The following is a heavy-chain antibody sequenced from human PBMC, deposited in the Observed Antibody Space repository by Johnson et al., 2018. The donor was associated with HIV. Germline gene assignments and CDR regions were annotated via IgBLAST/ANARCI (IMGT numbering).Heavy chain of an antibody. CDR3: ARISQHHNSDAFDI. V-gene: IGHV3-30-3*01. CDR2: ISYDGSNK. Sequence: SLRLSCAASGFTFSSYAMHWVRQAPGKGLEWVAVISYDGSNKYYADSVKGRFTISRDNSKNTLYLQMNSLRAEDTAVYYCARISQHHNSDAFDIWGQGTMVTVSS. CDR1: GFTFSSYA. D-gene: IGHD1-1*01. J-gene: IGHJ3*02.